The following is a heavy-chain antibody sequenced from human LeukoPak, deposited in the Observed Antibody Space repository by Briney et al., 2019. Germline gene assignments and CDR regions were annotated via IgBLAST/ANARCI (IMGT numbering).Heavy chain of an antibody. CDR1: GFTVSSNY. Sequence: GGSLRLSCATSGFTVSSNYMSWVRQAPGKGLEWVSVIYSGGSTYYADSVEGRFTISRDNSKNTLYLQMNSLRAEDTAVYYCARDRGGDGYNSYDYWGQGTLVTVSS. CDR2: IYSGGST. D-gene: IGHD5-24*01. V-gene: IGHV3-66*02. CDR3: ARDRGGDGYNSYDY. J-gene: IGHJ4*02.